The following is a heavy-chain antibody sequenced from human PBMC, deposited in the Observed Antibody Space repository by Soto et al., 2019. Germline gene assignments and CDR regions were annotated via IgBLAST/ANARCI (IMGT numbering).Heavy chain of an antibody. Sequence: PGESLKISCKGSGYSFTSYWIGWVRQMPGKGLEWMGIIYPGDSDTRYSPSFQGQVTISADKSISTAYLQGSSLKASDTAMYYCERRTAVAGHDAFDIWGQGTMVTVSS. D-gene: IGHD6-19*01. J-gene: IGHJ3*02. CDR2: IYPGDSDT. CDR3: ERRTAVAGHDAFDI. CDR1: GYSFTSYW. V-gene: IGHV5-51*01.